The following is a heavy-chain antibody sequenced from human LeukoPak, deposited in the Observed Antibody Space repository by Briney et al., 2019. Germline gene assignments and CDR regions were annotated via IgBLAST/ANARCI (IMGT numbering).Heavy chain of an antibody. CDR1: GFTFSDYY. CDR3: AKDAQRGFDYSNSLEY. D-gene: IGHD4-11*01. J-gene: IGHJ4*02. Sequence: GGSLRLSCAASGFTFSDYYMSWIRQAPGKGLEWVSYISSSGSTIYYADSVKGRFTISRDNAKNSLYLQMNSLRAEDTAVYYCAKDAQRGFDYSNSLEYWGQGTLVTVPS. CDR2: ISSSGSTI. V-gene: IGHV3-11*04.